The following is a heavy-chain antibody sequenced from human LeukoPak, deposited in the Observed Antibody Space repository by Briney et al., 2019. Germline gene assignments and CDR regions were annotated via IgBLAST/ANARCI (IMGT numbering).Heavy chain of an antibody. D-gene: IGHD1-26*01. Sequence: GGSLRLSCAASGFTFSSYGMNWVRQAPGMGLECVSYISSSTSTIYYEDSVKGRFTISRDNAKNSLYLQMNSLRAEDTAVYYCARLVGATSDFDFRGQGTLVTVSS. J-gene: IGHJ4*02. V-gene: IGHV3-48*04. CDR2: ISSSTSTI. CDR3: ARLVGATSDFDF. CDR1: GFTFSSYG.